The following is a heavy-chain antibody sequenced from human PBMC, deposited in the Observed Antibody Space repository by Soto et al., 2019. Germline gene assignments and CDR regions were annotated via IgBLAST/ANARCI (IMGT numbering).Heavy chain of an antibody. CDR2: IKQDGSEK. CDR3: ARFPPHHTAVPY. CDR1: GFTFSSYW. D-gene: IGHD2-21*02. J-gene: IGHJ4*02. V-gene: IGHV3-7*01. Sequence: GGSLRLSCAASGFTFSSYWMSWVRQSPGKGLEWVATIKQDGSEKHYVDSVKGRFTISRDNAKNSLFLQLNSLTAEDTAVYFCARFPPHHTAVPYWGPGTLGTASS.